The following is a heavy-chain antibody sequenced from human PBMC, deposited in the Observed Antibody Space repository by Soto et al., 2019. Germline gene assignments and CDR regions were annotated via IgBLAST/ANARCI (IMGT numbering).Heavy chain of an antibody. V-gene: IGHV3-21*01. J-gene: IGHJ4*02. CDR1: GLTFSGYS. Sequence: GGSLRLSCAASGLTFSGYSMNGVRQAPGKGLEWVSSISRSSSYIYYADSVKGRFTISRDNAKNSLYLQMNSLRAEDTAVYYCAREEPYYYDSSGYYWGQGTLVTVSS. D-gene: IGHD3-22*01. CDR3: AREEPYYYDSSGYY. CDR2: ISRSSSYI.